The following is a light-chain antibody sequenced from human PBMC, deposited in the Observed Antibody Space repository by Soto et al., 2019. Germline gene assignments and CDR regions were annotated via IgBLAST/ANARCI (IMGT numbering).Light chain of an antibody. CDR2: YNN. V-gene: IGLV1-47*02. Sequence: QSVLTQPPSASGTAGQVVTISCSGGDSNIGSNSVYWYQHLPRMAPKLLIYYNNQRPSGVPDRFSGSRSGTSASLAIVGLRSEDEAVYYCAAWDDSLNGFYVFGTGTKLTVL. CDR3: AAWDDSLNGFYV. J-gene: IGLJ1*01. CDR1: DSNIGSNS.